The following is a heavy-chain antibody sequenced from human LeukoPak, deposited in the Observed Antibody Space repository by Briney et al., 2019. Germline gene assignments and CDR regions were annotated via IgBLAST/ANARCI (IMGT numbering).Heavy chain of an antibody. D-gene: IGHD6-19*01. J-gene: IGHJ5*02. V-gene: IGHV5-51*01. CDR2: IYPGDSDT. CDR1: GYSFTSYW. CDR3: ARQSSSGWPFDP. Sequence: GESLKISCKGSGYSFTSYWIGWVRQMPRKGLEWMGIIYPGDSDTRYSPSFQGQATISADKSISTAYLQWSNQKAADIGMYYCARQSSSGWPFDPWGQGTLVTVSS.